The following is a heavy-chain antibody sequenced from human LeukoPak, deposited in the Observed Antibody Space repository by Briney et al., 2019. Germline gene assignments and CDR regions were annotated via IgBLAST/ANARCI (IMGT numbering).Heavy chain of an antibody. CDR3: ARSILSSSWYGSLSWFDP. CDR1: GGSISSYY. V-gene: IGHV4-4*07. J-gene: IGHJ5*02. Sequence: PSETLSLTCTVSGGSISSYYWSWIRQPAGKGLEWIGRIYTSGSTNYNPSLKSRVTMSVDTSKNQFSLKLSSVTAADTAVYYCARSILSSSWYGSLSWFDPWGQGTLVTVSS. D-gene: IGHD6-13*01. CDR2: IYTSGST.